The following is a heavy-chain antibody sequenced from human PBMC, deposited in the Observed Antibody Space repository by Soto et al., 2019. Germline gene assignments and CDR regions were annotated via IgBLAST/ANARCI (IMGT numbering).Heavy chain of an antibody. CDR3: AIRFGEKVFDY. CDR1: GGSISSGGYY. Sequence: SETLSLTCAVSGGSISSGGYYWSWIRQHPGKVLKWIVYMYYSGSTEYNASLKGRVAISLDTSADQLSLKLSSVTAADTAVYYCAIRFGEKVFDYWGQGTLVTVSS. V-gene: IGHV4-31*11. J-gene: IGHJ4*02. D-gene: IGHD3-10*01. CDR2: MYYSGST.